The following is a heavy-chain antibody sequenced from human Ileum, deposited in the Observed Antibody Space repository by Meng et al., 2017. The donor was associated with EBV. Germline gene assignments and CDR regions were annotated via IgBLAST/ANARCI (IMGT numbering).Heavy chain of an antibody. CDR2: ILSGST. CDR1: SGSVSSGDYH. CDR3: AGGRAGYGGYKT. D-gene: IGHD5-12*01. Sequence: VQSLESGQGPVKPSETLSLTGTVSSGSVSSGDYHWSWIRQHPGKGLEWIGYILSGSTNYDPSLTNRVTISVDTSKNHFSLKLTSVTAADTAVYYCAGGRAGYGGYKTWGQGTLVTVSS. V-gene: IGHV4-61*03. J-gene: IGHJ4*02.